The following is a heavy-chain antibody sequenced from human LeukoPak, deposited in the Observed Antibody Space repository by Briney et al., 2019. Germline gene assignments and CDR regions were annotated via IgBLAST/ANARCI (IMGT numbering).Heavy chain of an antibody. Sequence: GASAQVSCKASGYTFTSYDIYCLLHATPQELQWMGWMNHNSGNTGYAQNFKGRVTMTMNTSISTASMELSSLTAEDTAVYYCARGLVSRCDSSSWYGGGFYVDYWGQGTLVTVSS. CDR3: ARGLVSRCDSSSWYGGGFYVDY. V-gene: IGHV1-8*02. D-gene: IGHD6-13*01. J-gene: IGHJ4*02. CDR2: MNHNSGNT. CDR1: GYTFTSYD.